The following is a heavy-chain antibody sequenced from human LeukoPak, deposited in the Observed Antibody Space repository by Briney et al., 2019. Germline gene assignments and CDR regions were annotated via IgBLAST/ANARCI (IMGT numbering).Heavy chain of an antibody. V-gene: IGHV1-2*02. J-gene: IGHJ4*02. CDR3: ARGGLGSGGAATDY. Sequence: ASVKASCKASGYTFTGYYMHWVRQAPGQGLEWMGWINPNSGGTNYAQKFQGRVTMTRDTSISTAYMELSRPRSDDTAVYYCARGGLGSGGAATDYWGQGTLVTVSS. CDR2: INPNSGGT. CDR1: GYTFTGYY. D-gene: IGHD2-15*01.